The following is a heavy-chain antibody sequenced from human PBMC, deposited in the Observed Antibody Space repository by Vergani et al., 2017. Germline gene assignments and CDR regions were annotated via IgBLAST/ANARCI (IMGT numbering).Heavy chain of an antibody. D-gene: IGHD6-6*01. CDR2: IYYSGST. CDR1: GGSISSSSYY. J-gene: IGHJ6*02. V-gene: IGHV4-39*01. Sequence: QLQLQESGPGLVKPSETLSLTCTVSGGSISSSSYYWGWIRQPPGKGLEWIGSIYYSGSTYYNPSLKSRVTISVDTSKNQFSLKLSSVTAADTAVYYCARGCLRVSYSSSYYYYYGMDVWGQGTTVTVSS. CDR3: ARGCLRVSYSSSYYYYYGMDV.